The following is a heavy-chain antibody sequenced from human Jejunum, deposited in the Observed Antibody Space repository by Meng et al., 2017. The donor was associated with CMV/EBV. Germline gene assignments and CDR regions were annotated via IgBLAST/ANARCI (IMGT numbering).Heavy chain of an antibody. J-gene: IGHJ4*02. D-gene: IGHD3-10*01. V-gene: IGHV4-59*11. Sequence: SRGSITYHSWSWIRQSARKGLEWIGSISYSGSTNYNPSLKSRVTISMDTSENQFSLKVSSVTAGDTAVYYCARWSGSGNYPFADYWGQGTRVTVSS. CDR2: ISYSGST. CDR1: RGSITYHS. CDR3: ARWSGSGNYPFADY.